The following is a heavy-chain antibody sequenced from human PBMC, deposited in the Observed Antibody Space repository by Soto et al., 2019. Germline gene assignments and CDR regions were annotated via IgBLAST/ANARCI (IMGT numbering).Heavy chain of an antibody. CDR1: GFSFRSYS. V-gene: IGHV3-23*01. J-gene: IGHJ4*02. D-gene: IGHD2-8*01. CDR3: AKVVCTSNCYDY. CDR2: TSGSGAGT. Sequence: DVQLLESGGGLVQPGGSLRLSCAASGFSFRSYSMSWVRQAPGKGLDWVSSTSGSGAGTYYPDSVKGRFSISRDNSKNTLYLQMNSLRAEDTAVYYCAKVVCTSNCYDYWGQGTLVTVSS.